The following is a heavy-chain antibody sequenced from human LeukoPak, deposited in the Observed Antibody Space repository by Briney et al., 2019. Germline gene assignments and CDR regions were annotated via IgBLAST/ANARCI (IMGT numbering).Heavy chain of an antibody. Sequence: GGSLRLSCAASGFTFSDYYMSWIRQAPGKGLEWVSYISSSSYTIYYADSVKGRFTISRDNAKNSVYLQMNSRRAEDTAVYYCAKDRVGAMLYFDYWGQGTLVTVSS. CDR3: AKDRVGAMLYFDY. CDR1: GFTFSDYY. CDR2: ISSSSYTI. D-gene: IGHD1-26*01. J-gene: IGHJ4*02. V-gene: IGHV3-11*01.